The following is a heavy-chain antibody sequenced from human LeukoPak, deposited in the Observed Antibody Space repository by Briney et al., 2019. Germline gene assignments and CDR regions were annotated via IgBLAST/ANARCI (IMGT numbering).Heavy chain of an antibody. J-gene: IGHJ4*02. V-gene: IGHV3-23*01. D-gene: IGHD1-26*01. CDR1: GFTFSSYA. Sequence: GGSLRLSCAASGFTFSSYAMSWVRQAPGKGLEWVPAISGSGGSTYYADSVKGRFTISRDNSKNTLYLQMNSLRAEDTAVHYCAKDSDGMSYYPLYYFDYWGQGTLVTVPS. CDR3: AKDSDGMSYYPLYYFDY. CDR2: ISGSGGST.